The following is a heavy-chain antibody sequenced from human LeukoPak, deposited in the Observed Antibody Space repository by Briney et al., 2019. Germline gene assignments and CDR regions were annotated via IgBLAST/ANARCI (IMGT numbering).Heavy chain of an antibody. CDR1: GFTFSDHF. Sequence: GGSLRLSCAASGFTFSDHFMDWVGQAPGKGLEWVGRIRKKPNSYTTEYAASVKGRFTFSRDDSKNSLYLQMNSLEAEDTAVYYCARVSAITGATDALDFWGQGTMVTVSS. CDR2: IRKKPNSYTT. J-gene: IGHJ3*01. D-gene: IGHD1-20*01. V-gene: IGHV3-72*01. CDR3: ARVSAITGATDALDF.